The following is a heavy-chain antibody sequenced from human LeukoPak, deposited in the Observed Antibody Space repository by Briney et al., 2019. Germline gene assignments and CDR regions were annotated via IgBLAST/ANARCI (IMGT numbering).Heavy chain of an antibody. CDR1: GFTFSSYA. J-gene: IGHJ4*02. Sequence: GGSLRLSCAASGFTFSSYAMSWVRQAPGKGLEWVPAISGSGGSTYYADSVKGRFTISRDNSKNTLYLQMNSLRAEDTAVYYCAKSPRYYYDSSGYHFDYWGQGTLVTVSS. CDR3: AKSPRYYYDSSGYHFDY. D-gene: IGHD3-22*01. CDR2: ISGSGGST. V-gene: IGHV3-23*01.